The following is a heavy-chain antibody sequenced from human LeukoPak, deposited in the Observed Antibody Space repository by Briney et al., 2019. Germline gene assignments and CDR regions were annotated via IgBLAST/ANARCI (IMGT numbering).Heavy chain of an antibody. D-gene: IGHD6-6*01. CDR2: IYHSGST. CDR3: ARGPTGYSSSSLYFDY. V-gene: IGHV4-38-2*02. Sequence: SETLSLTCNVSGYSISSGYYWGWLRQPPGKGLEWIGRIYHSGSTYYNASLKSRVTISVDTSTNQISLKLISVTAADTPVYYCARGPTGYSSSSLYFDYWDQGTLVTVSS. J-gene: IGHJ4*02. CDR1: GYSISSGYY.